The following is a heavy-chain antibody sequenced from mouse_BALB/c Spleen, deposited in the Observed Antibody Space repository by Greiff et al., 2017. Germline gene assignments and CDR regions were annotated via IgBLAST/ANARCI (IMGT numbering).Heavy chain of an antibody. CDR2: IYPGDGDT. CDR3: ARSGSTMNTSAWFAY. Sequence: QVQLKESGAELVRPGSSVKISCKASGYAFSSYCMNWVKQRPGQGLEWIGEIYPGDGDTNYNQKFKGKATLTADKSSSTAYMQLSSLTSEDSAVYFCARSGSTMNTSAWFAYWGQGTLVTVSA. D-gene: IGHD2-4*01. CDR1: GYAFSSYC. V-gene: IGHV1-80*01. J-gene: IGHJ3*01.